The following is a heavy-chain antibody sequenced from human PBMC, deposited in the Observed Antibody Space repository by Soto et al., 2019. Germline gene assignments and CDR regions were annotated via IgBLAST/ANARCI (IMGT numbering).Heavy chain of an antibody. V-gene: IGHV3-48*01. CDR2: ISSSSSSI. J-gene: IGHJ5*01. CDR1: GFTFSSYS. CDR3: AKDVNYDWFDS. D-gene: IGHD1-7*01. Sequence: GGSLRLSCAASGFTFSSYSMNWVRQAPGKGLEWVSYISSSSSSIYYADSVKGRFTISRDNSKSTLSLQMNSLRAEDTAVYYCAKDVNYDWFDSWGQGTLVTVSS.